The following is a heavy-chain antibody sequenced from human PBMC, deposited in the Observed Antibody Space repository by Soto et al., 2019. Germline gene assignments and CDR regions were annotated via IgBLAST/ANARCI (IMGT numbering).Heavy chain of an antibody. Sequence: QVQLVQSGAEVQKPGASVKVSCKASGYTFISYDINWVRQATGQGLEWMGWMNANTGDTGYAQKFQGRDTMTTNTSINTANLELSSLRYDDTAVYFRARGGGYIFDYWGQGTLVTVSS. CDR1: GYTFISYD. CDR3: ARGGGYIFDY. V-gene: IGHV1-8*01. CDR2: MNANTGDT. J-gene: IGHJ4*02. D-gene: IGHD5-12*01.